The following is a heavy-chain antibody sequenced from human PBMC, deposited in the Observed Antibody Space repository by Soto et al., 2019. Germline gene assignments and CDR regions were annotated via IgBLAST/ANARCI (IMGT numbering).Heavy chain of an antibody. J-gene: IGHJ5*02. CDR2: ISYDGSNK. Sequence: GGSLRLSCAASGFTFSSYAMHWVRQAPGKGLEWVAVISYDGSNKYYADSVKGRFTISRDNSKNTLYLQMNSLRAEDTAVYYCAGSIAEEWFDPWGQGTLVTVSS. CDR3: AGSIAEEWFDP. CDR1: GFTFSSYA. D-gene: IGHD6-6*01. V-gene: IGHV3-30-3*01.